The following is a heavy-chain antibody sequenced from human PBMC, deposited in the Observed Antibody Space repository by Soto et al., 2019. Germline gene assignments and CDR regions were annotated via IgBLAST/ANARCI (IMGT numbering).Heavy chain of an antibody. J-gene: IGHJ4*02. D-gene: IGHD4-17*01. Sequence: QITLKGSGPTLVKPTQTLTLTCTLSGFSLSSNGVGVGWIRQSPGKALEWLAVVYWDDVKHYSPSLERRLTITKDTSETEVVLTMTNMDPVDTATYYCAHKGSGDVTLDSWGQGILVTVSS. V-gene: IGHV2-5*02. CDR3: AHKGSGDVTLDS. CDR2: VYWDDVK. CDR1: GFSLSSNGVG.